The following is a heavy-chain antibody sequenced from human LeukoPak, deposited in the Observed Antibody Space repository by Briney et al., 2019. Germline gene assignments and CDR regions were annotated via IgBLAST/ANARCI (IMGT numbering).Heavy chain of an antibody. Sequence: SETLSLTCTVSGGSISSYYWSWIRQPPGKGLEWIGYIYYSGSTNYNPSLKSRVTISVDTSKNQFSLKLTSVTAADKAVYYCARAGSSAYLIDYWGQGTLVTVSS. D-gene: IGHD3-22*01. CDR2: IYYSGST. J-gene: IGHJ4*02. CDR1: GGSISSYY. V-gene: IGHV4-59*01. CDR3: ARAGSSAYLIDY.